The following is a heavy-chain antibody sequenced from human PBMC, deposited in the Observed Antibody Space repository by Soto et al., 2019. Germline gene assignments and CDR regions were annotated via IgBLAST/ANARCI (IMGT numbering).Heavy chain of an antibody. CDR1: GGTFSSYA. D-gene: IGHD3-9*01. CDR3: ASGFNVLRYFDWFQGAFDY. CDR2: IIPIFGTA. J-gene: IGHJ4*02. V-gene: IGHV1-69*01. Sequence: QVQLVQSGAEVKKPGSSVKVSCKASGGTFSSYAISWVRQAPGQGLEWMGGIIPIFGTANYAQKFQGRVTITADESTSTAYMELSSLGSEDTAVYYCASGFNVLRYFDWFQGAFDYWGQGTLVTVSS.